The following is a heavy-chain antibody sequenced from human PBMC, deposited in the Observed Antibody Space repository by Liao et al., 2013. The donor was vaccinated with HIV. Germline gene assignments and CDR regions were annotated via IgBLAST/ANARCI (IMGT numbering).Heavy chain of an antibody. Sequence: QVQLQESGPGLVKPSETLSLTCTVSGGSISPYYWSWIRQPAGKGLEWIGRIYTSGSTNYNPSLKSRVTISIDTSKKQFSLKLSSVTAADTAVYYCARDDIHYFYMDVWGKGTSVTVSS. J-gene: IGHJ6*03. D-gene: IGHD5-18*01. CDR1: GGSISPYY. CDR3: ARDDIHYFYMDV. CDR2: IYTSGST. V-gene: IGHV4-4*07.